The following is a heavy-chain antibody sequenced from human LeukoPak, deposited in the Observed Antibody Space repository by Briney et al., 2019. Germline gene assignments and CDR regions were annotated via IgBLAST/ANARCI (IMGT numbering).Heavy chain of an antibody. CDR2: IWYDGSNK. Sequence: PGGSLRLSCAASGFTFSSYSMNWVRQAPGKGLEWVAVIWYDGSNKYYADSVKGRFTISRDNSKNTLYLQMNSMRAEDTAVYYCAKDLGRRALDYWAREPWSPSPQ. CDR1: GFTFSSYS. V-gene: IGHV3-33*06. CDR3: AKDLGRRALDY. J-gene: IGHJ4*02.